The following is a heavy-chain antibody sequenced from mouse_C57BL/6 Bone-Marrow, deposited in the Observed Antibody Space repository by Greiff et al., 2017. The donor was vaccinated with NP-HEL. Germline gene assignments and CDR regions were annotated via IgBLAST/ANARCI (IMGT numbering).Heavy chain of an antibody. V-gene: IGHV5-16*01. CDR3: AREDLYGSSFYWYFDV. J-gene: IGHJ1*03. CDR1: GFTFSDYY. Sequence: EVQLVESEGGLVQPGSSMKLSCTASGFTFSDYYMAWVRQVPEKGLEWVANINYDGSSTYYLDSLKSRFIISRDNAKNILYLQMSSLKSEDTATYYCAREDLYGSSFYWYFDVWGTGTTVTVSS. CDR2: INYDGSST. D-gene: IGHD1-1*01.